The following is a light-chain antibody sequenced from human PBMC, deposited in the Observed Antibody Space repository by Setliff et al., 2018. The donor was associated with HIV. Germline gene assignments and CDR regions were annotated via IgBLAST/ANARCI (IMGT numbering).Light chain of an antibody. J-gene: IGLJ1*01. Sequence: QSALPQPASVSGSPGQSITISCTGTSSDVGGYDYVSWYLQHPRKAPKLIIFEVTNRPSGVSSRFSGSKSGNTASLTISGLQAEDEADYYCSSYSTSGTLFGAGTKVTVL. CDR1: SSDVGGYDY. CDR2: EVT. CDR3: SSYSTSGTL. V-gene: IGLV2-14*01.